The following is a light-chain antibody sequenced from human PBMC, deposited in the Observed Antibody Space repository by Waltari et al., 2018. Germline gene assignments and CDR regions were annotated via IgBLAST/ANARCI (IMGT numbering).Light chain of an antibody. CDR2: LGS. Sequence: DIVMTQSPLSLPVTPGEPASISCRSSQSLLHSNGYNSLDWYLQKPGQSPQLRIYLGSNRASGGPDRFSGSGSGTDFTLKISRVEAEDVGVYYCMQALQTPYTFGQGTKLEIK. CDR1: QSLLHSNGYNS. J-gene: IGKJ2*01. V-gene: IGKV2-28*01. CDR3: MQALQTPYT.